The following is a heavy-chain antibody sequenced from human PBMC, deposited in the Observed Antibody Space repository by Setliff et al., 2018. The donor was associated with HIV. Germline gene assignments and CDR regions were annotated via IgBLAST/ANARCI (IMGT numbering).Heavy chain of an antibody. CDR3: AIDHVTNIAESGYGYTRIDP. CDR1: GGSIISEISW. CDR2: IYMRGGT. D-gene: IGHD5-18*01. V-gene: IGHV4-61*09. Sequence: SETLSLTCTVSGGSIISEISWWAWIRQPAGKGPEWLGQIYMRGGTDYNPSLEGRVTISLDTSKNQFSLRLTSVTAADTAVYYCAIDHVTNIAESGYGYTRIDPWGPGISVTVSS. J-gene: IGHJ5*02.